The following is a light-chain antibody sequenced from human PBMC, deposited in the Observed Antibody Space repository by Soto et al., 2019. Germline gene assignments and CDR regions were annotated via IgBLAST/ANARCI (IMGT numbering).Light chain of an antibody. CDR2: EVN. V-gene: IGLV2-8*01. J-gene: IGLJ1*01. Sequence: QSALTQPPSASGSRGQSVAISCTGTSSDVGGYNYVSWYQQHPGKAPKLMIYEVNKRPSGVPDRFSGSKSGNTASLTVSGXQAEDEADYYSSSYAGSSNVFGTGTQLTVL. CDR3: SSYAGSSNV. CDR1: SSDVGGYNY.